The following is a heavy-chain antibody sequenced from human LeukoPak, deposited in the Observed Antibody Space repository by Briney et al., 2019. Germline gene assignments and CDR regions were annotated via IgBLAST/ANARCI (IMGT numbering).Heavy chain of an antibody. CDR3: ARAVTGPGGLDY. CDR1: GYTFIGYY. V-gene: IGHV1-2*02. D-gene: IGHD6-19*01. J-gene: IGHJ4*02. CDR2: INPHSGGT. Sequence: SVTLSCKASGYTFIGYYIYWVRLAPGQGLEWMGWINPHSGGTRYEQKFRARVTMTRDTSINTAYMELSSLRSDDTAVYHCARAVTGPGGLDYWGRGALVTVSS.